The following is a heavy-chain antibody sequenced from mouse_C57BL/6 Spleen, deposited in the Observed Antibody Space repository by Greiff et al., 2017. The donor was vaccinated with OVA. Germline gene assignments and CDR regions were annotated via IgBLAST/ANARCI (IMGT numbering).Heavy chain of an antibody. J-gene: IGHJ3*01. Sequence: EVKVEESGGGLVQPGGSMKLSCVASGFTFSNYWMNWVRQSPEKGLEWVAQIRLKSDNYATHYAESVKGRFTISRDDSKSSVYLQMNNLRAEDTGIYYCTGSYYSNGFAYWGQGTLVTVSA. CDR3: TGSYYSNGFAY. CDR1: GFTFSNYW. D-gene: IGHD2-5*01. CDR2: IRLKSDNYAT. V-gene: IGHV6-3*01.